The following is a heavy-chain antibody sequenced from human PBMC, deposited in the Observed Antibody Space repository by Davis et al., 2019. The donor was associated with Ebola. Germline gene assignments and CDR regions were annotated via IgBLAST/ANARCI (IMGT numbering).Heavy chain of an antibody. Sequence: PGGSLRLSCTVSGGSISSYYWSWIRQPPGKGLEWIGYIYYSGSTNYNPSLKSRVTISVDTSKNQFSLKLSSVTAADTAVYYCARDFYYWGQGTLVTVSS. D-gene: IGHD2/OR15-2a*01. J-gene: IGHJ4*02. CDR1: GGSISSYY. V-gene: IGHV4-59*01. CDR3: ARDFYY. CDR2: IYYSGST.